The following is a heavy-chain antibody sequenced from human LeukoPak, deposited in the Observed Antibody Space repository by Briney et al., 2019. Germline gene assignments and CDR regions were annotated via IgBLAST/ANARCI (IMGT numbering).Heavy chain of an antibody. D-gene: IGHD6-19*01. CDR3: ARNLPSYSSATPVAY. Sequence: PGGSLRLSCAASGFTFSSYSMNWVRQAPGKGLEWVSSISGSSSYIYYADSVKGRFTISRDNAKNSLYLQMNSLRAEDTAVYYCARNLPSYSSATPVAYWGQGTLVTVSS. J-gene: IGHJ4*02. CDR1: GFTFSSYS. CDR2: ISGSSSYI. V-gene: IGHV3-21*01.